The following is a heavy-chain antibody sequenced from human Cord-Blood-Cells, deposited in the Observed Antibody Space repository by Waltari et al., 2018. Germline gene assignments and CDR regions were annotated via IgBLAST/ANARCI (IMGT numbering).Heavy chain of an antibody. CDR3: AKDRGWELRGAFDI. J-gene: IGHJ3*02. CDR1: GFTFDDYA. D-gene: IGHD1-26*01. V-gene: IGHV3-9*01. CDR2: ISWNSGSI. Sequence: EVQLVESGGGLVQPGRSLSLSCAASGFTFDDYAMHWVRQAPGKGLEWVSCISWNSGSIGYADSVKGRFTISRDNAKNSLYLQMNSLRAEDTALYYCAKDRGWELRGAFDIWGQGTMVTVSS.